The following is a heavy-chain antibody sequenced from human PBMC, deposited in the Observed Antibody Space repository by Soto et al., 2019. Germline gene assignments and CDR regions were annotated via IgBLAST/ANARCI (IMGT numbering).Heavy chain of an antibody. CDR1: GFAFSVSA. J-gene: IGHJ6*02. CDR2: IRSKANSYAT. V-gene: IGHV3-73*01. Sequence: PGGSLRLSCAASGFAFSVSAMHLVRQSSGKGLEWVGRIRSKANSYATAYAASVKGRFTISIDDSKNTAYLQMNSLKTEDTAVYYCTLPLTPDVRGGYYHYGMDVWGQGTTVTVSS. CDR3: TLPLTPDVRGGYYHYGMDV. D-gene: IGHD2-2*01.